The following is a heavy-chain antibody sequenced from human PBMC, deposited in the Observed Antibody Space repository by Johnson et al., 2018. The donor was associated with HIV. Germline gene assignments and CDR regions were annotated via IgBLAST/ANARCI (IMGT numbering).Heavy chain of an antibody. Sequence: QMLLVESGGGLVQPGGSLRVSCAASGFTVSSNYMSWVRQAPGKGLEWVAFIRYDGSNKYYADSVKGRFTISRDNSKNTLYLQMNSLRAEDTAVYYCARSEEWRGEGVYQIWGQGTMVTVSS. CDR1: GFTVSSNY. D-gene: IGHD6-13*01. CDR2: IRYDGSNK. V-gene: IGHV3-30*02. CDR3: ARSEEWRGEGVYQI. J-gene: IGHJ3*02.